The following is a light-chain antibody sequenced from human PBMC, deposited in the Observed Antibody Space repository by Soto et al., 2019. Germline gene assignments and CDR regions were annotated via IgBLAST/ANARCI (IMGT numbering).Light chain of an antibody. CDR1: SSNIGSNA. CDR2: TFF. Sequence: QSVLTQPPSASGTPGQRVTISCSGGSSNIGSNAVNWYQQLPGTAPKLLIYTFFQRPSGVPARFSGSKSGTSASLAISGLQSEDEAEYYCAAWDDSLNAWVFGGGTKLTVL. J-gene: IGLJ3*02. CDR3: AAWDDSLNAWV. V-gene: IGLV1-44*01.